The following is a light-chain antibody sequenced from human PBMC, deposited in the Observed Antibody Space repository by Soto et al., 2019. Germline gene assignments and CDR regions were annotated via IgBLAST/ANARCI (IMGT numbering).Light chain of an antibody. CDR3: QQYNNWWT. J-gene: IGKJ1*01. V-gene: IGKV3-15*01. CDR1: QSVSNN. Sequence: EIVMTQSPATLSVSPGERATLSCRASQSVSNNLAWYQKKPGQAPRLLIYGASTRANGIPARFSGSGSGTEFTLTISSLQYEDFAFYYCQQYNNWWTFGQGTRVDIK. CDR2: GAS.